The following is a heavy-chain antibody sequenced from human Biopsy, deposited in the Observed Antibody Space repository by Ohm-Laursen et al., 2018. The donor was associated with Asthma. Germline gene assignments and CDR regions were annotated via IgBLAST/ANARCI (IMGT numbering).Heavy chain of an antibody. CDR2: ISYDGFNK. D-gene: IGHD2-2*01. CDR1: GFTFSTYG. CDR3: ARVRFCSSTNCFNYFDS. J-gene: IGHJ4*02. V-gene: IGHV3-30*03. Sequence: SLRLSCAASGFTFSTYGMHWVRQAPGKGLEWVAVISYDGFNKDYGDSVKGRFTISRDNSKDTVYLQMNSLSAEDTAVYFCARVRFCSSTNCFNYFDSWGQGTLVTVSS.